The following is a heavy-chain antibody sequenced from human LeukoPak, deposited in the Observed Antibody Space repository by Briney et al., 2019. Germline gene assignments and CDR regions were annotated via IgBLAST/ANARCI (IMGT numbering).Heavy chain of an antibody. V-gene: IGHV4-34*01. CDR3: ASVLRFI. CDR2: INHSGTT. Sequence: TSSETLSLTCAVYGGSFGTYYWSWIRQPPGKGLEWIGEINHSGTTNYNPSLKSRVTISVDTSKSQFSLKLSSVTAADTAVYYCASVLRFIWGQGTMVTVSS. CDR1: GGSFGTYY. J-gene: IGHJ3*02. D-gene: IGHD3-3*01.